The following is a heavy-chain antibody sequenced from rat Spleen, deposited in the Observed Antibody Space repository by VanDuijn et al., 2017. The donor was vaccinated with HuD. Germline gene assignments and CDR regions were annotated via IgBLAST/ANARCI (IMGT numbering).Heavy chain of an antibody. V-gene: IGHV5-19*01. D-gene: IGHD1-4*01. CDR2: ISPSGGSS. Sequence: EVQLVESGGGLVQPGRSLKLSCAASGFTFSNYGMHWIRQAPTKGLEWVASISPSGGSSHYRDSVKGRFSISRDNAKSTLYLQMDSLRSEDTAIYYCARGESGINYWCQGVMVTVSS. J-gene: IGHJ2*01. CDR1: GFTFSNYG. CDR3: ARGESGINY.